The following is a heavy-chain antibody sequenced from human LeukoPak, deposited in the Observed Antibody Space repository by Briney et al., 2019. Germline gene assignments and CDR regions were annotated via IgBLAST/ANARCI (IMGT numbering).Heavy chain of an antibody. CDR1: GGSISSYY. V-gene: IGHV4-59*01. CDR2: IYYSGST. Sequence: SETLSLTCTVSGGSISSYYWSWIRQPPGKGLEWIGYIYYSGSTNYNPPLKSRVTISVDTSKNQFSLKLSSVTAADTAVYYCARGYYHSSGLDAFDIWGQGTMVTVSS. J-gene: IGHJ3*02. CDR3: ARGYYHSSGLDAFDI. D-gene: IGHD3-22*01.